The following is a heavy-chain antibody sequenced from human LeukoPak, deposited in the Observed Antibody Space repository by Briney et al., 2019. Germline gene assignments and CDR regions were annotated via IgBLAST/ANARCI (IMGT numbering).Heavy chain of an antibody. CDR1: GFTFDGYA. CDR3: AKERYDWDLDY. CDR2: ISWNSGSI. V-gene: IGHV3-9*01. J-gene: IGHJ4*02. D-gene: IGHD3-16*01. Sequence: GGSLRLSCAASGFTFDGYAMHWVRQAPGKGLEWVSGISWNSGSIGYADSVKGRFTISRDNAKNSLYLQMNNLRAEDTALYYCAKERYDWDLDYWGQGTLVTVSS.